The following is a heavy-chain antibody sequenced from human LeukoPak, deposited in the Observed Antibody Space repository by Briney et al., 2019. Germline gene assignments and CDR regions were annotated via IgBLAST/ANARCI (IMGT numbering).Heavy chain of an antibody. CDR3: ARDPGYCSSTSCYTGVDY. J-gene: IGHJ4*02. CDR2: ISYDGSNK. CDR1: GFTFSSYA. Sequence: PGGSLRLSCAASGFTFSSYAMHWVRQAPGKGLEWVAVISYDGSNKYYADSVKGRFTISRDNSKNTLYLQMNSLRAEDTAVYYCARDPGYCSSTSCYTGVDYWGQGTLVTVSS. D-gene: IGHD2-2*02. V-gene: IGHV3-30-3*01.